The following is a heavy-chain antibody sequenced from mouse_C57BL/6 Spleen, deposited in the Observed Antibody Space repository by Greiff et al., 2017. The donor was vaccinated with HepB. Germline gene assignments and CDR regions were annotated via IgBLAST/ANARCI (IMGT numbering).Heavy chain of an antibody. D-gene: IGHD1-1*01. Sequence: SGASVTLSCKASGYTFTSYWMQWVKQRPGQGIEWIGEIDPSDSYTNYNQKIKGKATLTVDNSSSTAYMQLSSLTSEDAAVYYCARWGTVVRNYAMDYWGQGTSVTVSS. J-gene: IGHJ4*01. CDR3: ARWGTVVRNYAMDY. V-gene: IGHV1-50*01. CDR2: IDPSDSYT. CDR1: GYTFTSYW.